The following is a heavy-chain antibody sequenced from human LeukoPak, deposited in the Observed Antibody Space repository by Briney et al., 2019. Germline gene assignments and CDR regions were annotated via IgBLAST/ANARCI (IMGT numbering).Heavy chain of an antibody. V-gene: IGHV1-69*01. CDR2: IIPIFGTA. CDR1: GGTFSSYA. CDR3: ASTYYDYLGDFDY. Sequence: ASVKVSCKASGGTFSSYAISWVRQAPRQGLEWMGGIIPIFGTANYAQKFQGRVTITADESTSTAYMELSSLRTEDTAVYYCASTYYDYLGDFDYWGQGTLVTVSS. D-gene: IGHD3-3*01. J-gene: IGHJ4*02.